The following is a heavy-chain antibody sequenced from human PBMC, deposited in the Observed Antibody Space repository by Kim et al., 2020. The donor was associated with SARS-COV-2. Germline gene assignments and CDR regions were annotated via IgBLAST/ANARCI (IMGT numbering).Heavy chain of an antibody. CDR3: AKPLYTGAVRRGLLEN. D-gene: IGHD5-12*01. Sequence: DSVKGRFIISRDNSENTVYLQVNSLRAEDAALYFCAKPLYTGAVRRGLLENWGQGTLVTVSS. J-gene: IGHJ4*02. V-gene: IGHV3-23*01.